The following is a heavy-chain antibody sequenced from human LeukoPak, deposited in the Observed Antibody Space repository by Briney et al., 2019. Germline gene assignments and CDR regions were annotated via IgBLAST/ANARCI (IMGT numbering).Heavy chain of an antibody. CDR3: ARRGSTSESFDY. CDR1: GFSISANY. D-gene: IGHD2-2*01. V-gene: IGHV3-7*01. Sequence: GGSLRLFCAASGFSISANYMSWIRQAPARGLEWVANIKQDGSEKYYVDSVKRRFTISRDNAKNSLYLPMNSPRAEDTAVYYCARRGSTSESFDYWGQGTLVTVSS. J-gene: IGHJ4*02. CDR2: IKQDGSEK.